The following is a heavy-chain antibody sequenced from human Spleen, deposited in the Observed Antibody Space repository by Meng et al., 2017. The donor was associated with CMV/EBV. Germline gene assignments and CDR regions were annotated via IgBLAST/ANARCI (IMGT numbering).Heavy chain of an antibody. Sequence: RNNYMTWVRQGPGKGLQWVSINYNDGTTYYADSVKGRFTFSRDNSKNTLYLQMNNLRVEDTATYFCARGGYCGGTACHKTDKPLDYWGRGTPVTVSS. D-gene: IGHD2-15*01. CDR1: RNNY. CDR3: ARGGYCGGTACHKTDKPLDY. V-gene: IGHV3-66*02. CDR2: NYNDGTT. J-gene: IGHJ4*02.